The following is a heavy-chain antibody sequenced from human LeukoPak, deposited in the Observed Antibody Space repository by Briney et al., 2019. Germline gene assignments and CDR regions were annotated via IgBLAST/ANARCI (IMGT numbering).Heavy chain of an antibody. CDR3: ARENYYGSGSSPGEFDY. J-gene: IGHJ4*02. D-gene: IGHD3-10*01. CDR2: ISSIESRI. V-gene: IGHV3-11*01. Sequence: PGGSLSLSCAASGFPFSDYYKSWIRQAPGTGREWASDISSIESRIYYADTEKDPFTISRDNTKISLYLKKHSLRVEDTAVYYCARENYYGSGSSPGEFDYWGQGTLVTVSS. CDR1: GFPFSDYY.